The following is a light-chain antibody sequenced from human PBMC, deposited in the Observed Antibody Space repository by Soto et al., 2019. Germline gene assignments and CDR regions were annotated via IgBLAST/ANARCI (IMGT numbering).Light chain of an antibody. Sequence: QSALTQPRSVSGSPGQSVTISCTGTSSDVGGYNFVSWYQQHPSKAPKFMIYDVTKRPSGVPDRFSGSKSGNTASLTISGLQAEDEADYYCCSYVGSYTSYVFGTGTSSPS. CDR3: CSYVGSYTSYV. J-gene: IGLJ1*01. CDR2: DVT. V-gene: IGLV2-11*01. CDR1: SSDVGGYNF.